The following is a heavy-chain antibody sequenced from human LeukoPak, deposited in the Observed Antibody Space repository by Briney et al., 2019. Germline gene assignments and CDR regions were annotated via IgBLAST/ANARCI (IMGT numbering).Heavy chain of an antibody. Sequence: SETLSLTCTVSGGSTSTYYWGWIRQPPGKGLEWIGYISYSGSTNYNPSLKSRVTMSVDTSKNQFSLKLSSVTAADTAVYFCARDLWESYFDYWGQGTLVTVSS. CDR2: ISYSGST. V-gene: IGHV4-59*01. CDR1: GGSTSTYY. D-gene: IGHD3-16*01. CDR3: ARDLWESYFDY. J-gene: IGHJ4*02.